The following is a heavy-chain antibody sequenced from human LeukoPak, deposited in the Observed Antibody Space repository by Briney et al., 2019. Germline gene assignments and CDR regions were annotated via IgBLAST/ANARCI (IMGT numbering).Heavy chain of an antibody. J-gene: IGHJ5*02. CDR1: GYSISSGYY. V-gene: IGHV4-38-2*02. CDR3: ARVPMVRGVSFDP. CDR2: IYHSGST. D-gene: IGHD3-10*01. Sequence: KPSETLSLTCTVSGYSISSGYYWGWIRPPPGKGLEWIGSIYHSGSTYYNPSLKSRVTISVDTSKSQFSLKLSSVTAADTAVYYCARVPMVRGVSFDPWGQGTLVTVSS.